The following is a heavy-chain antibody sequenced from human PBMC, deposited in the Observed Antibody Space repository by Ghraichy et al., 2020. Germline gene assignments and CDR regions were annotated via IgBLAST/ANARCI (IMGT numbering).Heavy chain of an antibody. Sequence: ASVKVSCKASGGTFSSYAISWVRQAPGQGLEWMGWINAGNGNTKYSQKFQGRVTITRDTSASTAYMELSSLRSEDTAVYYCARGPPRYSGSYFSWFDPWGQGTLVTVSS. J-gene: IGHJ5*02. V-gene: IGHV1-3*01. D-gene: IGHD1-26*01. CDR3: ARGPPRYSGSYFSWFDP. CDR2: INAGNGNT. CDR1: GGTFSSYA.